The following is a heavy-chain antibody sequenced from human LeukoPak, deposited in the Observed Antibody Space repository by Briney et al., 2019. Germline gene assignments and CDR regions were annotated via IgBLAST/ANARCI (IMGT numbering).Heavy chain of an antibody. CDR3: AKDHENWRWLDI. D-gene: IGHD1-1*01. V-gene: IGHV3-30*18. CDR1: GLTSSNYG. Sequence: PGGSLRLSCAASGLTSSNYGMHWVRQAPGKGLEWVAVISADGNHEYYTDSVKGRFTISRDNSKNTLYLQMNSVRTEDTAEYYCAKDHENWRWLDIWGQGTMVTVSS. J-gene: IGHJ3*02. CDR2: ISADGNHE.